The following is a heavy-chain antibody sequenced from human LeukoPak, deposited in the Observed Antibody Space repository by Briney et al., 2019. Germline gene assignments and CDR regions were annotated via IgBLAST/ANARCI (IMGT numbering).Heavy chain of an antibody. V-gene: IGHV3-7*01. CDR3: ARPYCYSTTCYSPSDY. CDR2: INQDGNVK. D-gene: IGHD2-2*01. CDR1: GFSFSNYW. Sequence: GGSLRLSCAVSGFSFSNYWMTWVRQAPGEGLEWVANINQDGNVKYYVDSVKGRFTISRDNAKNSLYLQMNSLRAEDTAVYYCARPYCYSTTCYSPSDYWGQGTLVTVSS. J-gene: IGHJ4*02.